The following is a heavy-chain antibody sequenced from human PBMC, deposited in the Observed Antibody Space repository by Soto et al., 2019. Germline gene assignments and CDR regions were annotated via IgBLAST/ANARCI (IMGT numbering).Heavy chain of an antibody. Sequence: GSLSLCCAASVFTFSSYAMSWVRQAPGKGLEWVSAISGSGGSTYYADSVKGRFTISRDNSKNTLYLQMNSLRAEDTAVYYCAKDRGEVLRFLEWSPRNAFDIWGQGTMVTVSS. CDR3: AKDRGEVLRFLEWSPRNAFDI. J-gene: IGHJ3*02. CDR2: ISGSGGST. D-gene: IGHD3-3*01. CDR1: VFTFSSYA. V-gene: IGHV3-23*01.